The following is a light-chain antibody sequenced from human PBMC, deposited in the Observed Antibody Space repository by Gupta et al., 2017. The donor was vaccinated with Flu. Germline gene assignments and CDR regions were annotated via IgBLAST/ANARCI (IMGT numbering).Light chain of an antibody. CDR3: PAGDSSPNWV. J-gene: IGLJ3*02. CDR2: QDS. CDR1: GDKY. V-gene: IGLV3-1*01. Sequence: GDKYACWYQQKPGQSPVLVIYQDSKRPSGIPERFSGSNSGNTATLTISGTQAMDEADYYRPAGDSSPNWVFGGGTKLSVL.